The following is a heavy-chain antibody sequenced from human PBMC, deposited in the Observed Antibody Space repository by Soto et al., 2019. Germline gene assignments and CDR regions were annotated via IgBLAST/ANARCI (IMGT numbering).Heavy chain of an antibody. J-gene: IGHJ6*03. Sequence: PSETLSLTWAVYGGYFSGYYCRWIRQPPGKGLEWIGEINHSGSTNYNPSLKSRVTISVDTSKNQFSLKLSSVTAADTAVYYCASGQYYYGSGSYYNPGVYYYYYYMDVWGKGTTVTVSS. V-gene: IGHV4-34*01. CDR2: INHSGST. CDR1: GGYFSGYY. D-gene: IGHD3-10*01. CDR3: ASGQYYYGSGSYYNPGVYYYYYYMDV.